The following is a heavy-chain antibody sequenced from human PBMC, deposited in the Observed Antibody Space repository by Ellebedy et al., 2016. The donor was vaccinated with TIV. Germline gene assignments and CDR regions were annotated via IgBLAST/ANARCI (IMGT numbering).Heavy chain of an antibody. CDR2: ISSSSSYI. CDR1: GFTFSSYS. J-gene: IGHJ6*02. Sequence: GESLKISCAASGFTFSSYSMNWVRQAPGKGLEWVSSISSSSSYIYYADSMKGRFTISRNNAKNSLYLQMNSLSAADTAVYYCAIDFGELPYYYYFGMDVWGQGTTVTVS. V-gene: IGHV3-21*01. CDR3: AIDFGELPYYYYFGMDV. D-gene: IGHD1-26*01.